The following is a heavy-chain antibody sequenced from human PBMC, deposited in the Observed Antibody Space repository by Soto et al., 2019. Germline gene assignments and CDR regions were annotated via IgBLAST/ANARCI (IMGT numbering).Heavy chain of an antibody. CDR2: IIAIFGTA. V-gene: IGHV1-69*01. CDR1: GGTFSSYA. D-gene: IGHD2-15*01. Sequence: QVQLVQSGAEVKKPGSSVKVSCKASGGTFSSYAISWVRQAPGQGLEWMGGIIAIFGTANYAQKFQGRVTITANDSRTKADMDVRSLRSGSSAGYYWGRGGYGGNSGSYSLDTWGQGTQVAVS. CDR3: GRGGYGGNSGSYSLDT. J-gene: IGHJ5*02.